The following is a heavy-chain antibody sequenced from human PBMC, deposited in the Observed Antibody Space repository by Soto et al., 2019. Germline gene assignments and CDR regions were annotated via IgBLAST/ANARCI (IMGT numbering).Heavy chain of an antibody. Sequence: SETLSLTCTVSGGSISSYYWSWIRQPAGKGLEWIGRIYTSGSTNYNPSLKSRVTMSVDTSKNQFSLKLSSVTAADTAVYYCARIKGGYGSGSYYNVYAFDIWGQGTMVTVSS. CDR3: ARIKGGYGSGSYYNVYAFDI. J-gene: IGHJ3*02. CDR2: IYTSGST. CDR1: GGSISSYY. D-gene: IGHD3-10*01. V-gene: IGHV4-4*07.